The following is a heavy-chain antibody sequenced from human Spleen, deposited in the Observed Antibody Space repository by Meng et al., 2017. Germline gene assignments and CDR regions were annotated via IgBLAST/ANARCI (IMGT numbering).Heavy chain of an antibody. CDR2: ISQGSRRT. Sequence: QVQLQESGPGLVKPSGTLSLTCAVSGDSISSRDWWSWVRQPPGKGLEWIGEISQGSRRTNYNPSLKSRVTISLDKSKNQFSLNVNSVTAADTAVYYCVRNEGYSFGAWGQGTLVTVSS. CDR1: GDSISSRDW. D-gene: IGHD2-21*01. V-gene: IGHV4-4*02. CDR3: VRNEGYSFGA. J-gene: IGHJ5*02.